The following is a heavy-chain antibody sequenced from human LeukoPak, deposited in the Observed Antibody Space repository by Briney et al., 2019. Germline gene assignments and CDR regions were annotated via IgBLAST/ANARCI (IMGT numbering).Heavy chain of an antibody. Sequence: PGGSLRLSCAASGFTFSDYWMHWVRQAPGKGLEWVANIKQDGSAKYYVDSVKGRFTISRDNSKNTLYLQMNSLRAEDTAVYYCARDYYDFWSGYYPIPPHPAYWGQGTLVTVSS. V-gene: IGHV3-7*01. CDR3: ARDYYDFWSGYYPIPPHPAY. J-gene: IGHJ4*02. D-gene: IGHD3-3*01. CDR1: GFTFSDYW. CDR2: IKQDGSAK.